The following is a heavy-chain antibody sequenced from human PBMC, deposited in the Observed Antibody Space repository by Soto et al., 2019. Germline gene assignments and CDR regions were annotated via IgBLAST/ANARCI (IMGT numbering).Heavy chain of an antibody. D-gene: IGHD1-7*01. V-gene: IGHV3-53*04. CDR3: ARSLSSWNYNYYYYYMDV. CDR2: IYSGGST. Sequence: GGSLRLSCAASGFTVSSNYMSWVRQAPGKGLEWVSVIYSGGSTYYADSVKGRFTISRHNSKNTLYLQMNSLRAEDTAVYYCARSLSSWNYNYYYYYMDVWGKGTTVTVSS. CDR1: GFTVSSNY. J-gene: IGHJ6*03.